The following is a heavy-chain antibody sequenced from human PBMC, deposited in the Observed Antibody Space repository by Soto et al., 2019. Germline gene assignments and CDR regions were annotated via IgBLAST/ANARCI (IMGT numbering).Heavy chain of an antibody. CDR1: GYTFTSYG. CDR3: ASSYGSGSYSP. CDR2: ISAYNGNT. D-gene: IGHD3-10*01. V-gene: IGHV1-18*04. Sequence: QVQLVQSGAEVKKPGASVKVSCKASGYTFTSYGISWVRQAPGQGLEWMGWISAYNGNTNYAQKLQGRVTMTTDTSPSAAYVELSSLRSDDTAVYYCASSYGSGSYSPWGQGTLVTVSS. J-gene: IGHJ5*02.